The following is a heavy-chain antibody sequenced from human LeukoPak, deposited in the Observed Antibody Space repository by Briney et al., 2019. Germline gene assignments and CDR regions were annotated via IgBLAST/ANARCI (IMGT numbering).Heavy chain of an antibody. J-gene: IGHJ4*02. Sequence: GASVKVSCKASGYTFTGYYMHWVRQAPGQGLEWMGWINPNSGGTNYAQKFQGRVTMTRDTSISTAYMELSRLRSDDTAVYYCASQKGIAAAGDFDYWGRGTLVTVSS. D-gene: IGHD6-13*01. CDR2: INPNSGGT. CDR1: GYTFTGYY. V-gene: IGHV1-2*02. CDR3: ASQKGIAAAGDFDY.